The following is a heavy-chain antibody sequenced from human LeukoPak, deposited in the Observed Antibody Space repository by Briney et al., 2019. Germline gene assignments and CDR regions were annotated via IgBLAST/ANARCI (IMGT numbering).Heavy chain of an antibody. CDR1: GGSFSGYY. J-gene: IGHJ5*02. CDR2: INHSGST. CDR3: ARGHLPRGYNWFDP. Sequence: PSETLSLTCAVYGGSFSGYYWSWLRQPPGKGLEWIGEINHSGSTNYNPSLKSRVTISVDTSKNQFSLKLSSVTAADTAVYYCARGHLPRGYNWFDPWGQGTLVTVSS. V-gene: IGHV4-34*01.